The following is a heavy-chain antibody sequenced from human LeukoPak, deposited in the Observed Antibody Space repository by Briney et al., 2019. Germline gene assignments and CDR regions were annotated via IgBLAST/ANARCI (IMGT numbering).Heavy chain of an antibody. D-gene: IGHD3-22*01. V-gene: IGHV3-23*01. CDR3: AKGSSGYFADL. Sequence: GGSLRLSCAASGFTFSSYAMSWVHQAPGKGLEWVSAISGSGGSTYYADSVKGRFTISRDNSKNTLFLQMSSLRAEDTALYYCAKGSSGYFADLWGQGTLVTVSS. CDR2: ISGSGGST. CDR1: GFTFSSYA. J-gene: IGHJ5*02.